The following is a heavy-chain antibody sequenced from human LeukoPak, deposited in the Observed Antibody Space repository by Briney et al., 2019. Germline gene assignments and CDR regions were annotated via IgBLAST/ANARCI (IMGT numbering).Heavy chain of an antibody. CDR3: ARDYCSSTSCLFDY. D-gene: IGHD2-2*01. V-gene: IGHV3-53*01. J-gene: IGHJ4*02. CDR2: IYSGGST. Sequence: GGSLRLSCAASGFTVSSNYMSWVRQAPGKGLEWVSVIYSGGSTYYADSVKGRFTISRDNSKNTLYLQMNSLRAEDTAVHYCARDYCSSTSCLFDYWGQGTLVTVSS. CDR1: GFTVSSNY.